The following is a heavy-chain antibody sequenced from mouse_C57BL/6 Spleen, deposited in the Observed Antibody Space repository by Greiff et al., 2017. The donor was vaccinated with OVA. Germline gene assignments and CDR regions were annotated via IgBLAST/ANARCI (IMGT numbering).Heavy chain of an antibody. J-gene: IGHJ4*01. V-gene: IGHV8-12*01. Sequence: QVTLKESGPGILQSSQTLSLTCSFSGFSLSTSGMGVSWIRQPSGKGLEWLAHICWDDDKRYNPSLKSRLTISKDTSRNQVFLKITSVDTADTATYYCARREDAMDYWGQGTSVTVSS. CDR1: GFSLSTSGMG. CDR2: ICWDDDK. CDR3: ARREDAMDY.